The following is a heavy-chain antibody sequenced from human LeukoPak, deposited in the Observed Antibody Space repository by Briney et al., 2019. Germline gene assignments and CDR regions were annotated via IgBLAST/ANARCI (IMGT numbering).Heavy chain of an antibody. Sequence: KASETLSLTCTVSGGSVSSGSYYWSWIRQPPGKGLEWIGYIYYSGSTDYNPSLKSRVTISVDTSKNQFSLKLSSVTAADTAVYYCARQTMSTAEAFDIWGQGTMVTVSS. CDR3: ARQTMSTAEAFDI. V-gene: IGHV4-61*01. CDR1: GGSVSSGSYY. J-gene: IGHJ3*02. CDR2: IYYSGST. D-gene: IGHD4-17*01.